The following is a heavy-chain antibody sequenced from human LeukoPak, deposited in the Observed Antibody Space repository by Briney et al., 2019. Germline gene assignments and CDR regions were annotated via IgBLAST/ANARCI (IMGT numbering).Heavy chain of an antibody. CDR3: ARAAPPWRWFDP. CDR2: IYYSGST. D-gene: IGHD1-1*01. CDR1: GGSISSHY. J-gene: IGHJ5*02. V-gene: IGHV4-59*11. Sequence: SETLSLTCTVSGGSISSHYWSWIRQPPGKGLEWIGYIYYSGSTNYNPSLKSRVTISVDTSKNQFSLKLSSVTAADTAVYYCARAAPPWRWFDPWGQGTLVTVSS.